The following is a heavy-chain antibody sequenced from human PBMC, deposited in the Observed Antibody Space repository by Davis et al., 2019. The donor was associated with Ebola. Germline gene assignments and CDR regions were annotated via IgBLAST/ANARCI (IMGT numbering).Heavy chain of an antibody. Sequence: ASVKVSCKAYGYTFTGYYMHWVRQAPGQGLEWMGWIKPNGGGTKYAQKFQGRVTMTRDTSINTAYMEVSRLRSDDTALYYCAGQLTDNWLDPWGQGTLVTVSS. CDR1: GYTFTGYY. CDR3: AGQLTDNWLDP. V-gene: IGHV1-2*02. D-gene: IGHD6-13*01. J-gene: IGHJ5*02. CDR2: IKPNGGGT.